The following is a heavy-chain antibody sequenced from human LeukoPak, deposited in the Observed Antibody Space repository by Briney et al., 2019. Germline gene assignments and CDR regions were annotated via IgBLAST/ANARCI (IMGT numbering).Heavy chain of an antibody. D-gene: IGHD3-10*01. CDR1: GGSISSSSYY. V-gene: IGHV4-39*07. J-gene: IGHJ3*02. CDR3: ARVVTHGSGNHKDAFDI. CDR2: IYYSGST. Sequence: SETLSLTCTVSGGSISSSSYYWGWIRQPPGKGLEWIGSIYYSGSTYYNPSLKSRVTIPVDTSKNQFSLKLSSVTAADTAVYYCARVVTHGSGNHKDAFDIWGQGTMVTVSS.